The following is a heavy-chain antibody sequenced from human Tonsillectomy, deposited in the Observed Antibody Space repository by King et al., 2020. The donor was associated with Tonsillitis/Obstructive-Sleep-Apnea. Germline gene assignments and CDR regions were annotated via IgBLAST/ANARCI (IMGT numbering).Heavy chain of an antibody. J-gene: IGHJ6*03. Sequence: QVQLVQSGSELKKPGASVKVSCKASGYTFTSYAMNWVRQAPGQGLEWMGWINTNTGNPTYAQGFTGRFVFSLDTSVSTTYLQISSLKAEDTAVYYCARDSPAGYLLPGGRYYYYYMDVWGKGTTVTVSS. CDR3: ARDSPAGYLLPGGRYYYYYMDV. V-gene: IGHV7-4-1*02. CDR1: GYTFTSYA. D-gene: IGHD2-2*01. CDR2: INTNTGNP.